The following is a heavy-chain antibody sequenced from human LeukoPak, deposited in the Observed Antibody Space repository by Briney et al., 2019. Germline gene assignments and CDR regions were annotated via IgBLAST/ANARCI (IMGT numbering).Heavy chain of an antibody. CDR3: AGGIHPYYYDSSGYHHDAFDI. CDR1: GGTFSSYA. D-gene: IGHD3-22*01. CDR2: IIPIFGTA. J-gene: IGHJ3*02. Sequence: ASVKVSCKASGGTFSSYAISWVRQAPGQGLEWMGGIIPIFGTANYAQKFQGRVTITADKSTSTAYMELSSLRSEDTAVYYCAGGIHPYYYDSSGYHHDAFDIWGQGTMVTVSS. V-gene: IGHV1-69*06.